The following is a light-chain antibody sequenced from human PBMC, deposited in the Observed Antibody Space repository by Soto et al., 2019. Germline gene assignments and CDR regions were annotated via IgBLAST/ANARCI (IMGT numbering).Light chain of an antibody. CDR2: AAS. V-gene: IGKV1-9*01. CDR3: QQVNSYPIT. CDR1: QGISNY. Sequence: DIQLTQSPSFLSASVGDRVTITCRASQGISNYLAWYQQKAGKAPNLLIYAASTLQSGVPSSFRGSGAGTEFTHTISSLQPEDFATYYCQQVNSYPITFGQGTRLEIK. J-gene: IGKJ5*01.